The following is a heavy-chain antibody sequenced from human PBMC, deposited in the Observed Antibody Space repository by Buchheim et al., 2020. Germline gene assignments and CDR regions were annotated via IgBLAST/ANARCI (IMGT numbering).Heavy chain of an antibody. D-gene: IGHD2-2*01. V-gene: IGHV1-8*01. J-gene: IGHJ5*02. CDR1: GYTFTSYD. CDR2: MKPNRGNT. Sequence: QVQLVQSGAEVKKPGASVKVSCKASGYTFTSYDINWVRQATGQGLEWMGWMKPNRGNTGYAQKFQGRVTMTRNNSMSTAYMELSSLSSEDTAVYYCARGREYQLLFPGLEQNGFDPWGQGTL. CDR3: ARGREYQLLFPGLEQNGFDP.